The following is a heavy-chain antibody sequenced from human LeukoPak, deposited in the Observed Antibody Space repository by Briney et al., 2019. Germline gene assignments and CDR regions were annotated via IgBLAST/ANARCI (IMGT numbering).Heavy chain of an antibody. CDR3: ARDLSGSLQN. CDR2: IYTSGSI. V-gene: IGHV4-4*07. Sequence: SETLSLTCSVSGGSIRSYHWSWIRQPAGKGLEWIGRIYTSGSINYNPSLKSRVTMSVDTSKNQFSLKLSSVTAADTAVYYCARDLSGSLQNWGQGTLVTVSS. D-gene: IGHD1-26*01. J-gene: IGHJ4*02. CDR1: GGSIRSYH.